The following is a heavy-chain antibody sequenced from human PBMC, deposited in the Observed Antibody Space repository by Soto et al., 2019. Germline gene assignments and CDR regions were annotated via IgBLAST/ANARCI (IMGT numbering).Heavy chain of an antibody. V-gene: IGHV3-21*01. CDR1: GFTFSSYS. CDR3: ARDLIYAGYYYYMDV. CDR2: INYKSHI. D-gene: IGHD3-10*01. Sequence: SGGSLRLSCAASGFTFSSYSMNWVRQAPGKGLEWVSSINYKSHIDYADSVKGRFTISRDNAKNSLYLQMNSLRAEDTAVYFCARDLIYAGYYYYMDVWGIGTTVTVSS. J-gene: IGHJ6*03.